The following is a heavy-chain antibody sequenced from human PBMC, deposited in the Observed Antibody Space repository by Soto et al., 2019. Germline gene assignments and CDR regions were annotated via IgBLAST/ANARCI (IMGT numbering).Heavy chain of an antibody. J-gene: IGHJ4*02. CDR2: IYYSGST. V-gene: IGHV4-31*03. D-gene: IGHD2-21*01. Sequence: SETLSLTCTVSGGSISSSSYYWGWIRQPPGKGLEWIGYIYYSGSTYYNPSLKSRVTISVDTSKNQFSLKLSSVTAADTAVYYCAREPLDILNRHFDYWGQGTLVTVSS. CDR3: AREPLDILNRHFDY. CDR1: GGSISSSSYY.